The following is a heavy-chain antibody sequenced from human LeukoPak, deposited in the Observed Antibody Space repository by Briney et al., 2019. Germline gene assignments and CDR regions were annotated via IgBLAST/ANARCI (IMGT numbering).Heavy chain of an antibody. CDR1: GGSFSGYY. J-gene: IGHJ4*02. CDR3: AREAWVSGSFFFDY. V-gene: IGHV4-4*07. D-gene: IGHD1-26*01. CDR2: IYTSGST. Sequence: SEILSLTCAVYGGSFSGYYWSWIRQPAGKGLEWIGRIYTSGSTNYNPSLKSRVTISVDTSKNQFSLKLSSVTAADTAVYYCAREAWVSGSFFFDYWGQGTLVTVSS.